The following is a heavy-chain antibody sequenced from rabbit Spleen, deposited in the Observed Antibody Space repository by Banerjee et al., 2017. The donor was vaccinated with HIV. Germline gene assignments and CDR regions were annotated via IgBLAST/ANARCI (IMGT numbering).Heavy chain of an antibody. CDR2: IDIGSRDFT. V-gene: IGHV1S45*01. J-gene: IGHJ6*01. CDR1: GFTLSVYW. CDR3: ARDTGSSFSTYGMDL. D-gene: IGHD8-1*01. Sequence: QEHLEESGGGLVKPEASLTLSCKASGFTLSVYWMCWVRQAPGKGLEWIACIDIGSRDFTFYASWAKGRFTISKTSSTTVTLQMTSLTVADTATYFCARDTGSSFSTYGMDLWGPGTLVTVS.